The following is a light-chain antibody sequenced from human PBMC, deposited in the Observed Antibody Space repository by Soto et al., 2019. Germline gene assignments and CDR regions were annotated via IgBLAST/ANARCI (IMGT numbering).Light chain of an antibody. CDR1: SSNIRAGYD. J-gene: IGLJ1*01. Sequence: QSALTQPPSVSGAPGQRVTISCTGSSSNIRAGYDVHWYQQLPGTAPKLLMYGNSNRPSGVPDRFSGSKSGTSASLAITGLQAEDEADYYCQSYDSSLSGSEVFGTGTKLTVL. CDR3: QSYDSSLSGSEV. CDR2: GNS. V-gene: IGLV1-40*01.